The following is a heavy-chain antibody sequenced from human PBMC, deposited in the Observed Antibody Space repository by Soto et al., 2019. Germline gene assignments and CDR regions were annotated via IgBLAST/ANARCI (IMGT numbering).Heavy chain of an antibody. Sequence: QVQLRESGPGLVKTSGTLSLPWAVPVGSTAPFTCWSWSRRPPGKGRQWIGEIYHSGSTNYNPSLKSRVTISVDKSKNQFSLELSSVTAADTAVYYCARDLGSCSSTSCRPFDYWGQGTLVTVSS. CDR2: IYHSGST. CDR3: ARDLGSCSSTSCRPFDY. CDR1: VGSTAPFTC. J-gene: IGHJ4*02. V-gene: IGHV4-4*02. D-gene: IGHD2-2*03.